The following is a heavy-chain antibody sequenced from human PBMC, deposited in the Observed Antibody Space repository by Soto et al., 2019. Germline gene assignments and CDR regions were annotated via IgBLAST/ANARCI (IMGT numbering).Heavy chain of an antibody. CDR2: IIPMFPTA. CDR3: ARDDATYCGGDCYRYFYYGMDV. V-gene: IGHV1-69*13. J-gene: IGHJ6*02. CDR1: GGTFSNHA. D-gene: IGHD2-21*02. Sequence: GXSVKVSCKASGGTFSNHAISWGRQAPVQGLEWVGGIIPMFPTADYAQRFQGRVTITADDSTTTVYMELSGLRSEDTAMYYCARDDATYCGGDCYRYFYYGMDVWGQGTTVTVSS.